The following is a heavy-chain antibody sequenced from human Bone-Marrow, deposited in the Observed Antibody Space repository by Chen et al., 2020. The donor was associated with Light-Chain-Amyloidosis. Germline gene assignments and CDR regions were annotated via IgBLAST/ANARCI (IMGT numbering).Heavy chain of an antibody. CDR1: GGSLSGYY. J-gene: IGHJ3*02. V-gene: IGHV4-34*01. CDR3: ARPLGQWLVPNAFDI. CDR2: INHSGST. Sequence: QVQLQQWGAGLLKPSETLSLTCAVHGGSLSGYYWSWIRQPPGKGLEWIGEINHSGSTNYNPSLKSRVTISVDTSKNQFSLKLSSVTAADTAVYYCARPLGQWLVPNAFDIWGQGTMVTVSS. D-gene: IGHD6-19*01.